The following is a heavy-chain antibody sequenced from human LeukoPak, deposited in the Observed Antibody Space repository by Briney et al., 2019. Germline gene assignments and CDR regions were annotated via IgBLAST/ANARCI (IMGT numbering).Heavy chain of an antibody. D-gene: IGHD2-15*01. CDR3: ARDRASYLVVVVAATHDAFDI. J-gene: IGHJ3*02. CDR1: GYTFTGYY. CDR2: INPNSGGT. Sequence: ASVKVSCKASGYTFTGYYMHWVRQAPGQGLEWMGWINPNSGGTNYAQRFQGRVTMTRDTSISTAYMELSRLRSDDTAVYYCARDRASYLVVVVAATHDAFDIWGQGTMVTVSS. V-gene: IGHV1-2*02.